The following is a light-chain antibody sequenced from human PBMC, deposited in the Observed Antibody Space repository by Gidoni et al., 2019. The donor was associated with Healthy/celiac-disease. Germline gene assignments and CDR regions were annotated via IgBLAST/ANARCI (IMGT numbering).Light chain of an antibody. CDR3: SSYTSSSTPYV. CDR1: SSDVGGYNY. Sequence: QSALPPPASVSGSPGRSITIPCTGTSSDVGGYNYVSWSQQHPGKAPKLMIYEVSNRPSGVSNRFSGSKSGNTASLTISGLQAEDEADYYCSSYTSSSTPYVFGTGTKVTVL. V-gene: IGLV2-14*01. J-gene: IGLJ1*01. CDR2: EVS.